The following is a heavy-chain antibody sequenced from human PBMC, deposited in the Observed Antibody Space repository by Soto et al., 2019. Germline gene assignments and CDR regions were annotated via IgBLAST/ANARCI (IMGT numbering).Heavy chain of an antibody. CDR1: GGSISSYY. Sequence: PSETLSLTCTVSGGSISSYYWSWIRQPPGKGLEWIGYIYYSGSTNYNPSLKSRVTISVDTSKNQFSLKLSSVTAADTAVYYCAREVVYYDSSGSPGLHHWGQGTLVTISA. D-gene: IGHD3-22*01. CDR3: AREVVYYDSSGSPGLHH. J-gene: IGHJ1*01. CDR2: IYYSGST. V-gene: IGHV4-59*01.